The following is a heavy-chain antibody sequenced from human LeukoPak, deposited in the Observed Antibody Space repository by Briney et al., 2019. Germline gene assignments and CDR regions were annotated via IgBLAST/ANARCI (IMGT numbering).Heavy chain of an antibody. D-gene: IGHD5-18*01. CDR2: INHSGST. CDR1: GGSFSGYY. Sequence: SETLSLTCAVYGGSFSGYYWSWIRQPPGKGLEWIGEINHSGSTNYNPSLKSRVTISVDTSKNQFSLKLSSVTAADTAMYYCARGSGYSYGPDYWGQGTLVTVSS. J-gene: IGHJ4*02. V-gene: IGHV4-34*01. CDR3: ARGSGYSYGPDY.